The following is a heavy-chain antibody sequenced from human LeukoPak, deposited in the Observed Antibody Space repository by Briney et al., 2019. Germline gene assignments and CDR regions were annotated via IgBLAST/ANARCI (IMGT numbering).Heavy chain of an antibody. V-gene: IGHV3-53*01. J-gene: IGHJ4*02. Sequence: GGSLRLSCTASGFTFSSNYMSWVRQAPGEGLEWVSVLYSGGDTYYADSVKGRFTISRDNSKNTLYLQINSLRADDTAVYYCASRLASSRGFDYWGQGTLVTVSS. CDR2: LYSGGDT. CDR3: ASRLASSRGFDY. D-gene: IGHD6-19*01. CDR1: GFTFSSNY.